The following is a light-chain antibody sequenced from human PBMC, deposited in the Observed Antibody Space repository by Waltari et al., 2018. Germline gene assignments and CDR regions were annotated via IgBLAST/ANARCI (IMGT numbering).Light chain of an antibody. V-gene: IGLV2-8*01. Sequence: QSALTQPPSASGSPGQSVAISCTGTSSDVGGYNYVSWYQQYPGKAPKLMIYDVNKRPSAVPERFSGSKSGNTASLTVSGLQAEDEADYYCNSFAGSNNFPWVFGGGTKLTVL. CDR1: SSDVGGYNY. CDR3: NSFAGSNNFPWV. CDR2: DVN. J-gene: IGLJ3*02.